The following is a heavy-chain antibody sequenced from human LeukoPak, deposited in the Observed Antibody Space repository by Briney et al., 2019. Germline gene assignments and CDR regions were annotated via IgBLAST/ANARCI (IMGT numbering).Heavy chain of an antibody. D-gene: IGHD6-6*01. Sequence: PAGGSLRLSCAASGFTFSTYGMHWVRQAPGRGLDGVSAISGSGGSTYYADSVKGRFTISRDNSKNPLYLQMNSLRAEDTAVYYCAKEGQLVGGAFDIWGQGTMVTVSS. CDR1: GFTFSTYG. V-gene: IGHV3-23*01. CDR2: ISGSGGST. J-gene: IGHJ3*02. CDR3: AKEGQLVGGAFDI.